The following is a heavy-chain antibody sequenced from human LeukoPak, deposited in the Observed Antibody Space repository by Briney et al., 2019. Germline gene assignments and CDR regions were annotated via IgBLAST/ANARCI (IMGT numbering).Heavy chain of an antibody. CDR1: GFSISNYW. CDR3: VRDCDGSGTRSAFDI. V-gene: IGHV3-74*01. J-gene: IGHJ3*02. Sequence: GGSLRLSCAASGFSISNYWMHWVRQAPGKGLVWVSLINSEGISTTYAEVVKGRFTISRDIAKKTLYLQMNSLRAEDTAVYFSVRDCDGSGTRSAFDIWGQGTMVTVSS. CDR2: INSEGIST. D-gene: IGHD3-10*01.